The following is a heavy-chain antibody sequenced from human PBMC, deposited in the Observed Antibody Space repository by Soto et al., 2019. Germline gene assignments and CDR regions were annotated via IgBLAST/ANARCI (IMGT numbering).Heavy chain of an antibody. V-gene: IGHV4-39*01. CDR1: GVFVHNGHSF. CDR3: GRVVEGATRHTDPDS. D-gene: IGHD2-21*01. Sequence: SETLSLTCTVSGVFVHNGHSFWAWIRQPPGKGLQFIASVYHNGGAHYNSSLKSRVTISVDTANNQVSLRMRSLTAADTAFYYCGRVVEGATRHTDPDSWGQGILVTVSS. CDR2: VYHNGGA. J-gene: IGHJ5*01.